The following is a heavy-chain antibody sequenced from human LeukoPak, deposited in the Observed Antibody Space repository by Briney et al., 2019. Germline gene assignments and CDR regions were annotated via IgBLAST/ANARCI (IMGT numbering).Heavy chain of an antibody. CDR2: IIPIFGTA. CDR3: ARQWVDYYFDY. Sequence: SVKVSCKASGGTFSSYAISWVRQAPGQGLEWMGGIIPIFGTANYAQKFQGRVTITTDESTSTAYMELSNLRAEDTAVYYCARQWVDYYFDYWGQGTLVTVSS. V-gene: IGHV1-69*05. J-gene: IGHJ4*02. CDR1: GGTFSSYA. D-gene: IGHD6-19*01.